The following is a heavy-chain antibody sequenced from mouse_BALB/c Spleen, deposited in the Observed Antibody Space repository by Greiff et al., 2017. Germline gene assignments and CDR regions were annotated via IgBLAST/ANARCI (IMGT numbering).Heavy chain of an antibody. D-gene: IGHD1-2*01. Sequence: VQLQQSGPGLVQPSQSLSITCTVSGFSLTSYGVHWVRQSPGKGLEWLGVIWSGGSTDYNAAFISRLSISKDNSKSQVFFKMNSLQANDTAIYYCARGEHYYGYCAMDYWGQGTSVTVSS. J-gene: IGHJ4*01. V-gene: IGHV2-2*02. CDR2: IWSGGST. CDR3: ARGEHYYGYCAMDY. CDR1: GFSLTSYG.